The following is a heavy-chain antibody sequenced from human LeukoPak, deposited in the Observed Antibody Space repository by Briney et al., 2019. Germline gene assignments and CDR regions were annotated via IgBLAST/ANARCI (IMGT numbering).Heavy chain of an antibody. CDR2: IKQDGSEK. J-gene: IGHJ4*02. Sequence: GGSLRLSCAASGFTVSSNYMSWVRQAPGKGLEWVANIKQDGSEKYYVDSVKGRFTISRDNAKNSLYLQMNSLRAEDTAVYYCARSVDYSNYVGYFDYWGQGTLVTVSS. D-gene: IGHD4-11*01. V-gene: IGHV3-7*01. CDR3: ARSVDYSNYVGYFDY. CDR1: GFTVSSNY.